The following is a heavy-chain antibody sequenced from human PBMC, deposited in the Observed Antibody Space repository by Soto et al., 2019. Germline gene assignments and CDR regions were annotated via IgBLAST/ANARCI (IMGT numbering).Heavy chain of an antibody. CDR1: GGSFSGYY. CDR3: ARLLDSWGEPHYFDS. D-gene: IGHD3-16*01. V-gene: IGHV4-34*01. CDR2: INHSGST. J-gene: IGHJ4*02. Sequence: SETLSLTCAVYGGSFSGYYWSWIRQPPGKGLEWIGEINHSGSTNYNPSLKSRVTISVDTSKNQFSLKLSSVTASDIAMYYCARLLDSWGEPHYFDSWGQGTMVTVSS.